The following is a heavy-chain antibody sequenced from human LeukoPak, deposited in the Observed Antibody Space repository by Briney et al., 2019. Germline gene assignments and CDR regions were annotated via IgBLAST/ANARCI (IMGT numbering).Heavy chain of an antibody. CDR1: GFTFSSYA. CDR2: IPYDGSNK. J-gene: IGHJ4*02. V-gene: IGHV3-30*04. D-gene: IGHD2-15*01. CDR3: ARDHGGGSYFDY. Sequence: GRSLRLSCAASGFTFSSYAMHWVRQAPGKGLEWVAVIPYDGSNKYYADSVKGRFTISRDNSKNTLYLQMNSLRAEDTAVYYCARDHGGGSYFDYWGQGTLVTVSS.